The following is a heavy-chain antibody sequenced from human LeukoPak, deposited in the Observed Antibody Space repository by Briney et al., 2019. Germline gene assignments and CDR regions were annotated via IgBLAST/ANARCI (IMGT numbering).Heavy chain of an antibody. Sequence: PGGSLRLSCAASGFTFSSYWMHWVRQAPGKGLVWVSRIDTDGSSTNYADSVKGRFTISRDNAKNTLYLQMNSLRAEDTAVYYCVSTPDDYGDYGDYGDWGQETLVTVSS. CDR3: VSTPDDYGDYGDYGD. J-gene: IGHJ4*02. CDR1: GFTFSSYW. V-gene: IGHV3-74*01. CDR2: IDTDGSST. D-gene: IGHD4-17*01.